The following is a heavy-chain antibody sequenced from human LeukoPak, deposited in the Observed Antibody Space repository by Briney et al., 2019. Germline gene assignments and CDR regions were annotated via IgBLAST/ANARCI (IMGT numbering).Heavy chain of an antibody. D-gene: IGHD3-22*01. CDR2: ISSSSSYI. CDR1: GFTFSSYS. CDR3: AREGYYYDSSGYIPPYYFDY. Sequence: PGGSLRLSCAASGFTFSSYSMNWVRPAPGKGLEWVSSISSSSSYIYYADSVKGRFTISRDNAKNSLYLQMNSLRAEDTAVYYCAREGYYYDSSGYIPPYYFDYWGQGTLVTVSS. V-gene: IGHV3-21*01. J-gene: IGHJ4*02.